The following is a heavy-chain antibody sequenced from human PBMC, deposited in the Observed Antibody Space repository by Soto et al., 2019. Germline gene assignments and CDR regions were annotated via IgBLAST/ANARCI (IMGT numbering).Heavy chain of an antibody. J-gene: IGHJ5*02. D-gene: IGHD5-12*01. Sequence: PGGSLRLSCSASGFTFSSYAMHWVRQAPGKGLEYVSAISSNGGSTYYADSVKGRFTISRDNSKNTLYLQMNSLRAEDTAVYYCVKAGRWLQFDPWGQGTLVTVSS. CDR3: VKAGRWLQFDP. V-gene: IGHV3-64D*08. CDR2: ISSNGGST. CDR1: GFTFSSYA.